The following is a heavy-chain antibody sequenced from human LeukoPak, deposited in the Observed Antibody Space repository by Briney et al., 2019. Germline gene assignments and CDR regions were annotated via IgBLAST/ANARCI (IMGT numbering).Heavy chain of an antibody. J-gene: IGHJ5*02. Sequence: GGSLRLSCAASGFTFSSYWMHWVRQVPGKGLVWVSRINSDGSSRSYVDSVMGRFTISRDNSKNTLYLQMNSLRAEDTAVYFCAKGDKMLTWRRTYNRFDPWGQGTLVTVSS. CDR3: AKGDKMLTWRRTYNRFDP. D-gene: IGHD3-16*01. CDR2: INSDGSSR. V-gene: IGHV3-74*01. CDR1: GFTFSSYW.